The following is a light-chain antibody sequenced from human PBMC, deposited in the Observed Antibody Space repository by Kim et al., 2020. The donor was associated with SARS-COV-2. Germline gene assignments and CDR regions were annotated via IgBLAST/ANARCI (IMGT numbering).Light chain of an antibody. CDR3: ETWDSNTRV. CDR1: SGNSSYI. CDR2: LEGSGSY. J-gene: IGLJ3*02. V-gene: IGLV4-60*03. Sequence: SSGKLTCTLSSGNSSYIIAWHPQQPGKAPRYLMKLEGSGSYNKGSGVPDRFSGSSSGADRYLTISNLQSEDEADYYCETWDSNTRVFGGGTQLTVL.